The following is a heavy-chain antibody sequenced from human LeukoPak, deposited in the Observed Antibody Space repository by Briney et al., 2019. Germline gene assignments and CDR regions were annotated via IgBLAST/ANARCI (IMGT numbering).Heavy chain of an antibody. CDR3: ARGYDRSGAFDI. J-gene: IGHJ3*02. CDR2: IYTSGST. V-gene: IGHV4-4*07. CDR1: GGSIGSYY. D-gene: IGHD3-22*01. Sequence: SETLSLTCTVSGGSIGSYYWSWIRQPAGKGLKWIGRIYTSGSTNYNPSLKSRVTMSVDTSKNQFSLKLSSATAADTAVYYCARGYDRSGAFDIWGQGTMVTVSS.